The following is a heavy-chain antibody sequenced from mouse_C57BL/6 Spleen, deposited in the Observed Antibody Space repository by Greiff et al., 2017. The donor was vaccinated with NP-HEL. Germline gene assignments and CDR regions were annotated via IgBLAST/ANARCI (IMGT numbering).Heavy chain of an antibody. J-gene: IGHJ2*01. Sequence: EVKLQQSGPELVKPGASVKISCKASGYTFTDYYMNWVKQSHGKSLEWIGDINPNNGGTSYNQKFKGKATLTVDKSSSTAYMELRSLTSEDSAVYYCARSYYSNPYYWGQGTTLTVSS. V-gene: IGHV1-26*01. CDR2: INPNNGGT. CDR3: ARSYYSNPYY. D-gene: IGHD2-5*01. CDR1: GYTFTDYY.